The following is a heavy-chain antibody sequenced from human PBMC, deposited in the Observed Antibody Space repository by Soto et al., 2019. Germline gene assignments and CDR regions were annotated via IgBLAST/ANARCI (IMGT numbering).Heavy chain of an antibody. Sequence: GGSLRLSCAASGFTFSSYWMYWVRQAPGKGLVWVSRINSDGSSTSYADSVKGRFTISRDNAKNTLYLQMNSLRAEDTAVYYCAREARGSGSLPQALDYYYGMDVSGQGTTVTVYS. CDR1: GFTFSSYW. CDR3: AREARGSGSLPQALDYYYGMDV. V-gene: IGHV3-74*01. J-gene: IGHJ6*02. CDR2: INSDGSST. D-gene: IGHD1-26*01.